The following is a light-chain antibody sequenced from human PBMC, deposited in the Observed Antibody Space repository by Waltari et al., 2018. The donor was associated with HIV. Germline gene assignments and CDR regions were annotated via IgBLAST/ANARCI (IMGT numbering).Light chain of an antibody. CDR2: SAS. CDR1: QHIDRS. V-gene: IGKV1-39*01. J-gene: IGKJ4*01. CDR3: QQTYTLPLT. Sequence: DIQITQSPSYLSASIGDRVTITCRTTQHIDRSLNWYQKLPGKAPSLLISSASTLHTGVPSRFSATGSGTTFSHAIASLQPNDVATYYCQQTYTLPLTFGGGTTVEI.